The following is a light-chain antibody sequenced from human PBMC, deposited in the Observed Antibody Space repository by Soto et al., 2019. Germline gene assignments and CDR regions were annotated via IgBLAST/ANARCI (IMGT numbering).Light chain of an antibody. CDR3: CSYAGSYTLV. Sequence: QSVLTQPRSVSGSPGQSVTISCTGTSSEVGGYNYVSWYQQHPGKAPKLMIYDVSKWPSGVPDRFSGSKSGNTASLTISGLQAEDEADYYCCSYAGSYTLVFGGGTKLTVL. J-gene: IGLJ3*02. CDR2: DVS. V-gene: IGLV2-11*01. CDR1: SSEVGGYNY.